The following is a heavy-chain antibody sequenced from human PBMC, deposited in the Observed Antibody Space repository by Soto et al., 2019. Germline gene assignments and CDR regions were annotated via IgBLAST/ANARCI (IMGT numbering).Heavy chain of an antibody. CDR1: AFSLSTYS. V-gene: IGHV3-21*01. Sequence: GGSLRLSCTASAFSLSTYSMNWVRQAPGKGLEWVSSISTRSDVYYADSVKGRFTISRDNAKNSLYLQMNSLRAEDTAVYYCARDPAGFWSGYYAGGHSGMDVWGQGTTVTVSS. CDR2: ISTRSDV. D-gene: IGHD3-3*01. J-gene: IGHJ6*02. CDR3: ARDPAGFWSGYYAGGHSGMDV.